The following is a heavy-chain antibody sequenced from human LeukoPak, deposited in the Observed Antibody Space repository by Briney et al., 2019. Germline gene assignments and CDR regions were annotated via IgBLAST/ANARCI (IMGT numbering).Heavy chain of an antibody. CDR1: GGSFSGYY. CDR3: AREERYSGSYGVDY. V-gene: IGHV4-34*01. D-gene: IGHD1-26*01. Sequence: PSETLSLTCAVYGGSFSGYYWSWIRQPPGKGLEWIGEINHSGSTYYNPSLKSRVTISVDTSKNQFSLKLSSVTAADTAVYYCAREERYSGSYGVDYWGQGTLVTVSS. J-gene: IGHJ4*02. CDR2: INHSGST.